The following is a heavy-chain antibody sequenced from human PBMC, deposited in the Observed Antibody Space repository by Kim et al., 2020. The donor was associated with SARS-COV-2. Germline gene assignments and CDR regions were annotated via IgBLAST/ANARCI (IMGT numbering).Heavy chain of an antibody. CDR3: ARVRPRHRYCSSTSCPFDY. Sequence: SETLSLTCTVSGGSISSGGYYWSWIRQHPGKGLEWIGYIYYSGSTYYNPSLKSRVTISVDTSKNQFSLKLSSVTAADTAVYYCARVRPRHRYCSSTSCPFDYWGQGTLVTVSS. CDR2: IYYSGST. D-gene: IGHD2-2*01. V-gene: IGHV4-31*03. J-gene: IGHJ4*02. CDR1: GGSISSGGYY.